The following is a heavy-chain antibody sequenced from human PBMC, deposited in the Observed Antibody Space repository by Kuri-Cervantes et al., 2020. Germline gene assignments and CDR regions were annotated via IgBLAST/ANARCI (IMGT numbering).Heavy chain of an antibody. V-gene: IGHV3-30-3*01. CDR3: ARSSYYYGSGSYLYY. CDR2: ISYDGSNK. CDR1: GFTFSSYA. J-gene: IGHJ4*02. Sequence: LSLTCAASGFTFSSYAMHWVRQAPGKGLEWVAVISYDGSNKYYAGSVKGRFTISRDNSKNTLYLQMNSLRAEDTAVYYCARSSYYYGSGSYLYYWGQGTLVTVSS. D-gene: IGHD3-10*01.